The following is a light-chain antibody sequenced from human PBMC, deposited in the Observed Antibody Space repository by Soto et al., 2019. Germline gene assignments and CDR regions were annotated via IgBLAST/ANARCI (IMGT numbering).Light chain of an antibody. CDR1: SSNIGSRT. CDR3: AAWDDSLNVV. CDR2: GNN. V-gene: IGLV1-44*01. J-gene: IGLJ2*01. Sequence: QSVLTQPPSASGTPGQRVTISCSGSSSNIGSRTVNWYQRLPGTAPKLLIYGNNQRPSGVPDRFSGSKSGASASLVISGLQSEDEDDYYFAAWDDSLNVVFGGGTKLTVI.